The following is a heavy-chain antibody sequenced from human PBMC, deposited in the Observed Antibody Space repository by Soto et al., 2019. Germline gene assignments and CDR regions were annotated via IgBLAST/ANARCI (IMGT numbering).Heavy chain of an antibody. D-gene: IGHD3-9*01. V-gene: IGHV3-9*01. J-gene: IGHJ5*02. CDR1: GFTFDDYA. CDR2: ISWNSGSI. CDR3: AKGGLRYKNWFDP. Sequence: EVQLVESGGGLVQPGRSLRLSCAASGFTFDDYAMHWVRQAPGKGLEWVSGISWNSGSIGYADSVKGRFTISRDNAKNSLYLQINSLRAEDTALYYCAKGGLRYKNWFDPWGQGTLVTVSS.